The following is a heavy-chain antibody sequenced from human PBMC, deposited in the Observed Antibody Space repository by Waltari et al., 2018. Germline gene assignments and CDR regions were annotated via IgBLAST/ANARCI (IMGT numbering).Heavy chain of an antibody. Sequence: QVQLQQWGAGLLKPSETLSLTCAVYGGSFSGYYWSWIRQPPGKGLEWIGEINHSGSTNYNPFRKDPVNLLVDKVKDQFYLKLSFVNAADTALYYCARPRGYSSGPGPLNDYWGQGTLVTVSS. CDR1: GGSFSGYY. V-gene: IGHV4-34*01. CDR2: INHSGST. CDR3: ARPRGYSSGPGPLNDY. J-gene: IGHJ4*02. D-gene: IGHD6-19*01.